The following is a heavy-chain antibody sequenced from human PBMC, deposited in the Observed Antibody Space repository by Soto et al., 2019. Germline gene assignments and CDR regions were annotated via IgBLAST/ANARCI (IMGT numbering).Heavy chain of an antibody. V-gene: IGHV3-48*02. CDR1: GFTFSSYS. D-gene: IGHD6-13*01. J-gene: IGHJ5*02. CDR3: ARDQSSSWYDNWFDP. Sequence: GGSLRLSCAASGFTFSSYSMNWVRQAPGKGLEWVSYISSSSSTIYYADSVKGRFTISRDNAKNSLYLQMNSLRDEDTAVYYCARDQSSSWYDNWFDPWGQGTLVTVSS. CDR2: ISSSSSTI.